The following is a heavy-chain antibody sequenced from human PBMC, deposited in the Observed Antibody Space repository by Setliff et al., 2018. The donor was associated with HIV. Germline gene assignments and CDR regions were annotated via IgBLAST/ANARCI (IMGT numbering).Heavy chain of an antibody. D-gene: IGHD6-19*01. CDR1: GYFISSGYY. CDR3: AREGLAVAGLN. V-gene: IGHV4-38-2*02. Sequence: SETLSLTCGVSGYFISSGYYWAWIRQSPGKGLEWIGTIYHSGSTYYNPSLKSRVTISVDTSKNQFSLKLSSVTAADTAVYYCAREGLAVAGLNWGQGTLVTVSS. J-gene: IGHJ4*02. CDR2: IYHSGST.